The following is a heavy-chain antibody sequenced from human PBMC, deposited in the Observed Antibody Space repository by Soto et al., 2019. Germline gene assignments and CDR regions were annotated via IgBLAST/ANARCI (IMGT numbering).Heavy chain of an antibody. V-gene: IGHV4-39*01. J-gene: IGHJ5*02. D-gene: IGHD4-17*01. CDR2: ISYSGNT. Sequence: QLQLQESGPGLMKPSETLSLTCSVSGGSINSGGYYWGWIRQSPGKGLEWIASISYSGNTYYNPSLKSRVTISVDTSKNQFPLNLSSVTAADTAVYFCARQDDTDFGAPNWFDPWGQGTLVTVSS. CDR3: ARQDDTDFGAPNWFDP. CDR1: GGSINSGGYY.